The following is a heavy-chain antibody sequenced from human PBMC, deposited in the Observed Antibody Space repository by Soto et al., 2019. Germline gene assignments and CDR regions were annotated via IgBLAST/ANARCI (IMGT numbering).Heavy chain of an antibody. CDR2: IYYSGST. V-gene: IGHV4-59*08. J-gene: IGHJ6*03. CDR1: GCSISSYY. CDR3: ARVSVQPYYYYYYMDV. Sequence: SETLSLTCTVSGCSISSYYWSWIRQPPGKGLEWIGYIYYSGSTNYNPSLKSRVTISVDTSKNQFSLKLSSVTAADTAVYYCARVSVQPYYYYYYMDVWGKGTTVTVSS.